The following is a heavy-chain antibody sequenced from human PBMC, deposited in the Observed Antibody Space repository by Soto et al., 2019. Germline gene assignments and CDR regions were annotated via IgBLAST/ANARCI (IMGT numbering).Heavy chain of an antibody. D-gene: IGHD6-13*01. J-gene: IGHJ5*02. V-gene: IGHV4-4*07. CDR3: AREPTTAGTVNWFDP. CDR2: VYTSGYS. CDR1: GGSISSDY. Sequence: VQLQESGPGRVKPSETLSLICTVSGGSISSDYLSWIRQPAGKGLEWIGRVYTSGYSNSNPSLKSRVTMSVDTSKKQFSLNLSSVTAADTAVYYCAREPTTAGTVNWFDPWGQGTLVTVSS.